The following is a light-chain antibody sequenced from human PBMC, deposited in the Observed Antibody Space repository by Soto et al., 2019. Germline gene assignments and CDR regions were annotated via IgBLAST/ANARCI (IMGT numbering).Light chain of an antibody. CDR3: SSYTSTSHVV. CDR2: EVT. V-gene: IGLV2-14*01. J-gene: IGLJ2*01. CDR1: SSDVGGYNY. Sequence: QSVLTQPASVSGSPGQSITISCTGTSSDVGGYNYVSWYQQHAGKAPKVLIYEVTNRPSWVSNRFSGSKSGNTASLIISGLQAEDEADYYCSSYTSTSHVVFGGGTKLTVL.